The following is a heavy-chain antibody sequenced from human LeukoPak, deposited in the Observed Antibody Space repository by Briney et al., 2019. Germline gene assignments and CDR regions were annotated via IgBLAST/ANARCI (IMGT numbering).Heavy chain of an antibody. CDR3: ARDRNFPAYYIDY. J-gene: IGHJ4*02. Sequence: GALRLSCAASGFTFRNCGMHWVRQAPGKGLEWVAVIWYDGSEKYYADSVKGRFTISRDNSKNALYLQMNSLRAEDTAVYYCARDRNFPAYYIDYWGQGTLVTVSS. D-gene: IGHD1-14*01. V-gene: IGHV3-33*01. CDR2: IWYDGSEK. CDR1: GFTFRNCG.